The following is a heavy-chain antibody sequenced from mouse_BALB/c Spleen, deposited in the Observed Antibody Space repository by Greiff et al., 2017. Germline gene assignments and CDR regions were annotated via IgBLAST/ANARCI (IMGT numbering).Heavy chain of an antibody. CDR1: GFTFSDYY. D-gene: IGHD2-4*01. Sequence: EVMLVESGGGLVKPGGSLQLSCAASGFTFSDYYMYWVRQTPEKRLEWVATISDGGSYTYYPDSVKGRFTISRDNAKNNLYLQMSSLKSEDTAMYYCARGRYDYDAWFAYWGQGTLVTVSA. CDR3: ARGRYDYDAWFAY. CDR2: ISDGGSYT. V-gene: IGHV5-4*02. J-gene: IGHJ3*01.